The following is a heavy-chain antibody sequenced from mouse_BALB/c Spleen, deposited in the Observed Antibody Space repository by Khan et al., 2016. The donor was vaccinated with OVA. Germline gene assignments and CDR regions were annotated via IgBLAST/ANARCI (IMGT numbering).Heavy chain of an antibody. V-gene: IGHV1-77*01. CDR3: ARRDYFGYPFAY. D-gene: IGHD1-2*01. CDR2: ISPGSGDT. Sequence: VQLQESGAELARPGASVKLSCTASGYTFTDYYINWVKQRTGQGLEWIGEISPGSGDTYYNERIMGKATLTADTSSSTSYMQLSSLTSEASAVYSCARRDYFGYPFAYWGQGTLVTVSA. CDR1: GYTFTDYY. J-gene: IGHJ3*01.